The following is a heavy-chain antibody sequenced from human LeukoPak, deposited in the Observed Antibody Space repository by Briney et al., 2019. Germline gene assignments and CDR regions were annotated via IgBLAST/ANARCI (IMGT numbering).Heavy chain of an antibody. V-gene: IGHV4-34*01. D-gene: IGHD6-19*01. J-gene: IGHJ4*02. CDR2: INHSGST. CDR3: VSARTEWIAVAGTWDY. CDR1: GGSFSGYY. Sequence: SETLSLTCAVYGGSFSGYYWSWIRQPPGKGLEWIGEINHSGSTNYNPSLKSRVTISVDTSKNQFSLKLSSVTAADTAVYYCVSARTEWIAVAGTWDYWGQGTLVTVSS.